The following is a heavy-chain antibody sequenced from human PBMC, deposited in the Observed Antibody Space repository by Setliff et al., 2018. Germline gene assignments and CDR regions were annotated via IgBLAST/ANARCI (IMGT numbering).Heavy chain of an antibody. CDR3: ARQPYSTTYYYYYYMDV. CDR1: NGSISSGNYF. CDR2: IFYTGST. J-gene: IGHJ6*03. Sequence: SETLSLTCTVSNGSISSGNYFWGWIRQPPGKGLEWMGSIFYTGSTYYSPSLKSRVTMSIDTSKNQFSLNLNSVTAADTAVYYCARQPYSTTYYYYYYMDVWGKGTTVTVS. V-gene: IGHV4-39*01. D-gene: IGHD6-13*01.